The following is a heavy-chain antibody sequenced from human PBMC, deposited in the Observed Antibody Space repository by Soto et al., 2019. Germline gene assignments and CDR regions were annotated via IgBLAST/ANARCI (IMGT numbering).Heavy chain of an antibody. CDR1: GFTFSSYS. D-gene: IGHD6-6*01. Sequence: LRLSCAASGFTFSSYSMNWVRQAPGKGLEWVSSISSSSYIYYADSVKGRFTISRDNAKNSLYLQMNSLRAEDTAVYYCARKLGMYSSYADVGMDVWGQGTTVTVSS. CDR2: ISSSSYI. CDR3: ARKLGMYSSYADVGMDV. J-gene: IGHJ6*02. V-gene: IGHV3-21*01.